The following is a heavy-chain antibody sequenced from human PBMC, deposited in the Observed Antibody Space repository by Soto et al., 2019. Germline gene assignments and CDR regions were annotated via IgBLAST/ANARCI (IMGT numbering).Heavy chain of an antibody. J-gene: IGHJ4*02. D-gene: IGHD5-12*01. V-gene: IGHV5-10-1*01. CDR2: IDPSDSYT. CDR1: GYSFTSYW. CDR3: ARLLFRDGYNQLSIDY. Sequence: GESLKISCQGSGYSFTSYWISWVRQMPGKGLEWMGRIDPSDSYTNYSPSFQGHVTISADKSISTAYLQWSSLKASDTAMYYCARLLFRDGYNQLSIDYWGQGTLVTVSS.